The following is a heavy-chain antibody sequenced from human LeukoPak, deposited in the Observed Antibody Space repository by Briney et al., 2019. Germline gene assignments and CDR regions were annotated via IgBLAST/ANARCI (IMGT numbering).Heavy chain of an antibody. Sequence: PGGSLRLSCAVSGLIFSHYSMHWVRQAPGKGLLWVSGINGDGSSASYGNSVKGRFTISRDNAKNTLFLQMNSLTVEDTAVYYCARAFHFGDFFDHWGQGALVTVSS. CDR3: ARAFHFGDFFDH. D-gene: IGHD4-17*01. CDR1: GLIFSHYS. V-gene: IGHV3-74*01. J-gene: IGHJ4*02. CDR2: INGDGSSA.